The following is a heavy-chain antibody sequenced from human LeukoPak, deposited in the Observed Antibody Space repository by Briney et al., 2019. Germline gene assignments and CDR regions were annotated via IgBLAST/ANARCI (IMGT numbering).Heavy chain of an antibody. Sequence: SETLSLTCTVSAGSISSSSYYWGWIRQPPGKGLEWIGSIYYSGSTYYNPSLKSRVTISVDTSKNQFSLKLSSVTAADTAVYYCARQSTSGEYCSSTSCYFPPGPFDYWGQGTLVTVSS. V-gene: IGHV4-39*01. CDR2: IYYSGST. J-gene: IGHJ4*02. D-gene: IGHD2-2*01. CDR1: AGSISSSSYY. CDR3: ARQSTSGEYCSSTSCYFPPGPFDY.